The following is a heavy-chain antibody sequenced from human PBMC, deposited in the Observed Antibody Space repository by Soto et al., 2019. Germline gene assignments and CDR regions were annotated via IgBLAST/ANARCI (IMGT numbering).Heavy chain of an antibody. V-gene: IGHV1-46*01. J-gene: IGHJ4*02. D-gene: IGHD6-13*01. CDR1: GYIFTNYY. Sequence: GASVKVSCKASGYIFTNYYIHWVRQAPGQGLEWMAIINPLPTSGSTNYAQKFQGRVTVTRDTSTSTVYLELSSLRSDDTAVYHCARDLAAAAYWGQGTLVTVSS. CDR3: ARDLAAAAY. CDR2: INPLPTSGST.